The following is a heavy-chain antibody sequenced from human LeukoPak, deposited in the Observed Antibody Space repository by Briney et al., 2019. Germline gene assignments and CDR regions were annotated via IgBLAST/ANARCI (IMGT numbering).Heavy chain of an antibody. CDR2: ISSSSSYI. Sequence: GGSLRLSCAASGFTFSSYSMNWVRQAPGKGLEWVSSISSSSSYIYYADSVKGRFTISRDNAKNSLYLQMNSLRAEDTAVYYCARSYCSSTSCHDAFDIWGQGTMVTVSS. CDR3: ARSYCSSTSCHDAFDI. CDR1: GFTFSSYS. V-gene: IGHV3-21*01. D-gene: IGHD2-2*01. J-gene: IGHJ3*02.